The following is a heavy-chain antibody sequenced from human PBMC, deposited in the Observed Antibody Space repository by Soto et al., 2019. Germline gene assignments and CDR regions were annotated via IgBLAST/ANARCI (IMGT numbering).Heavy chain of an antibody. CDR1: GFTLSSYS. J-gene: IGHJ6*03. D-gene: IGHD2-2*01. CDR3: ARDPATRYCSSTSCYVGRYYYYMDV. Sequence: EVQLVESGGGLVQPGGSLRLSCAASGFTLSSYSMNWVRQAPGKGLEWVSYISSSSSTIYYADSVKGRFTISRDNATNSLYLQMNSLRAEDTAVYYCARDPATRYCSSTSCYVGRYYYYMDVWGKVTMVTVSS. V-gene: IGHV3-48*01. CDR2: ISSSSSTI.